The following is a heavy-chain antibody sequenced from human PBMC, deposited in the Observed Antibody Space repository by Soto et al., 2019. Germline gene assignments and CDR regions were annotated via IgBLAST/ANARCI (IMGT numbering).Heavy chain of an antibody. V-gene: IGHV4-39*01. Sequence: QLQLQESGPGLVKPSETLSLTCTVSGGSISSSSYYWGWIRQPPGKGLEWIGSIYYSGSTYYNPSLKSRVTISVDTSKNQFSLKLSSVTAADTAVYYCASIYDILTGYYIPEDAFDIWGQGTMVTVSS. D-gene: IGHD3-9*01. CDR3: ASIYDILTGYYIPEDAFDI. CDR1: GGSISSSSYY. CDR2: IYYSGST. J-gene: IGHJ3*02.